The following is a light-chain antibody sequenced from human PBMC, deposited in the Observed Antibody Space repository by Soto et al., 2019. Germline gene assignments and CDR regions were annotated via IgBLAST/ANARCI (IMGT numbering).Light chain of an antibody. CDR1: QRVCNNY. Sequence: EIVFTQSPGTLYLSPGERVTLSCSASQRVCNNYLAWYQPKPGQAPWLLIYGASNRATGIPDWCSGSGSGTDFILTISRLEPEYFAVDYYQQYGSSGTFGQGTKVDIK. J-gene: IGKJ1*01. CDR2: GAS. V-gene: IGKV3-20*01. CDR3: QQYGSSGT.